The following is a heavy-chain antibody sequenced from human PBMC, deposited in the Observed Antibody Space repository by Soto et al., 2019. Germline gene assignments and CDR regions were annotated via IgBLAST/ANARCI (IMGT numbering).Heavy chain of an antibody. CDR2: IYYSGRT. Sequence: QVQLQESGPGLVKPSQTLSLTCTVSGGSISSTDYYWSWIRQPPGKGLEWIGYIYYSGRTYYNPSLKSRVTISVDTSKNHFSLKLSSVTAADTAVYYCAGDRSSIDFGYWGQGTLVTVSS. J-gene: IGHJ4*02. V-gene: IGHV4-30-4*01. CDR3: AGDRSSIDFGY. CDR1: GGSISSTDYY. D-gene: IGHD2-2*01.